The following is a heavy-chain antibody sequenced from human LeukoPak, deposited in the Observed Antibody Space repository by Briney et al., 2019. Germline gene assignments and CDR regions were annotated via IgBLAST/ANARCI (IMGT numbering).Heavy chain of an antibody. CDR2: INSDGSST. V-gene: IGHV3-74*01. J-gene: IGHJ6*02. Sequence: GGSLRLSCAASGFTFSSYWMHWVRQAPGKGLVWVSRINSDGSSTSYADSVKGRFTNSRDNAKNTLYLQMNSLRAEDTAVYYCARSRNYYYGMDVWGQGTTVTVSS. CDR1: GFTFSSYW. CDR3: ARSRNYYYGMDV.